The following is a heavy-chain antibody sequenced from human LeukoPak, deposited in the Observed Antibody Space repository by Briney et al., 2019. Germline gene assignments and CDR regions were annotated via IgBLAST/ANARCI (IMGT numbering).Heavy chain of an antibody. CDR1: GGSISSSSYY. CDR3: ARRPTYLAYCGGDCYSPPAVYYYYYMDV. J-gene: IGHJ6*03. D-gene: IGHD2-21*02. Sequence: PSETLSLTCTVSGGSISSSSYYWGWIRQPPGKGLEWIGSIYYSGSTYYNPSLKSRVTISVDTSKNQFSLKLSSVTAADTAVYYCARRPTYLAYCGGDCYSPPAVYYYYYMDVWGKGTTVTISS. CDR2: IYYSGST. V-gene: IGHV4-39*07.